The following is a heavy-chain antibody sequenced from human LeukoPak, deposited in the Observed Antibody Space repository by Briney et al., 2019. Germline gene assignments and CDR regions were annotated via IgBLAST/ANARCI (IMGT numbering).Heavy chain of an antibody. J-gene: IGHJ4*02. V-gene: IGHV1-18*04. Sequence: ASVKVSCKASGYTFTSYGISWVRQAPGQGLEWMGWISAYNGNTNYAQKLQGRVTMTTDSSTSTAYMELRSLRSDDTAVYYCARGVATINSHYFDYWGQGTLVTVSS. CDR1: GYTFTSYG. CDR2: ISAYNGNT. CDR3: ARGVATINSHYFDY. D-gene: IGHD5-12*01.